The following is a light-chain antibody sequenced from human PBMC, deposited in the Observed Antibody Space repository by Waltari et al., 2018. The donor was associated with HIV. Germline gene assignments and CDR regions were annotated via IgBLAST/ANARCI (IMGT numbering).Light chain of an antibody. CDR2: TNN. CDR1: SSNIGSNP. CDR3: AVWDDSLRSVL. V-gene: IGLV1-44*01. Sequence: QSVLTQPPSASGTPGQRVNISCSGGSSNIGSNPVNWYRQFPGEAPKLLIYTNNPRPAGVPDRFSGDKSGTAPSLDISGRQSEDEADFYCAVWDDSLRSVLFGGGTRLTVL. J-gene: IGLJ3*02.